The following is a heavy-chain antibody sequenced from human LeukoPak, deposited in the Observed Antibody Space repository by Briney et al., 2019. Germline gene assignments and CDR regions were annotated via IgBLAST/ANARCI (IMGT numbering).Heavy chain of an antibody. CDR3: ARLPYYYDSSGYWDHYYGMDV. J-gene: IGHJ6*02. CDR2: ISYDGSNK. D-gene: IGHD3-22*01. CDR1: GFTFSSYA. Sequence: GGSLRLSCAASGFTFSSYAMHWVRQAPGKGLEWVAVISYDGSNKYYADSVKGRFTISRDNSKNTLYLQMNSLRAEDTAVYSCARLPYYYDSSGYWDHYYGMDVWGQGTTVTVSS. V-gene: IGHV3-30-3*01.